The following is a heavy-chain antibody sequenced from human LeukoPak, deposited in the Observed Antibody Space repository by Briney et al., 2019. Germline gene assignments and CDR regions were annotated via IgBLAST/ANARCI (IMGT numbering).Heavy chain of an antibody. J-gene: IGHJ6*02. D-gene: IGHD6-13*01. Sequence: PSETLSLTCTVSGGSISGYYWSWIRQAPGKGLEWVSVITGSGGNTYYADSVKGRFTISKDNSKNTVYLQMSSLRVDDTAVYYCAKAASSSWPSYYYGMDVWGQGTTVTVSS. CDR2: ITGSGGNT. CDR3: AKAASSSWPSYYYGMDV. V-gene: IGHV3-23*01. CDR1: GGSISGYY.